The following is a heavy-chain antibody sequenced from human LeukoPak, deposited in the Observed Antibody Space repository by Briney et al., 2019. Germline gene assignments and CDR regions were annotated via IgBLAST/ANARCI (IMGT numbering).Heavy chain of an antibody. CDR2: INPSGGST. D-gene: IGHD5-18*01. Sequence: GSSLRLFCAASGFTFCSYGMHCARHPPGRGIEWMVLINPSGGSTSYAQKFQGRVTMTRDTSTSTAYMELSSLRSEDTAVYYCAREGDVDTATWHWFDPWGQGTLVTVSS. CDR3: AREGDVDTATWHWFDP. CDR1: GFTFCSYG. J-gene: IGHJ5*02. V-gene: IGHV1-46*01.